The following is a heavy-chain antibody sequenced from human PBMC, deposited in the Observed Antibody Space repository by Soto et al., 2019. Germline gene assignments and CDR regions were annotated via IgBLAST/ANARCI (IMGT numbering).Heavy chain of an antibody. J-gene: IGHJ4*02. CDR2: IYHSGAT. CDR3: ARALGTGTDY. V-gene: IGHV4-4*02. Sequence: QVQLQESGPGLVKPSGTLSLTCAASGDSITNSNWWSWVRQPPGRGLEWSGEIYHSGATTYNPSLKSRATIYVDPSNNHFSLQLTSVTAADAVVYFCARALGTGTDYWGQGTLVTVAS. CDR1: GDSITNSNW. D-gene: IGHD1-1*01.